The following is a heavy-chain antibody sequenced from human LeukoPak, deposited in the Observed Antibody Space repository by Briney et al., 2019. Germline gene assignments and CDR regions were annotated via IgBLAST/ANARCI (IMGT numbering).Heavy chain of an antibody. CDR1: GFTFGGYW. V-gene: IGHV3-23*01. CDR3: AKDPYDSSGYQYFDY. Sequence: PGGSLRLSCAASGFTFGGYWMHWVRQAPGKGLEWVSAISGSGGSTYYADSVKGRFTISRDNSKNTLYLQMNSLRAEDTAVYYCAKDPYDSSGYQYFDYWGQGTLVTVSS. CDR2: ISGSGGST. D-gene: IGHD3-22*01. J-gene: IGHJ4*02.